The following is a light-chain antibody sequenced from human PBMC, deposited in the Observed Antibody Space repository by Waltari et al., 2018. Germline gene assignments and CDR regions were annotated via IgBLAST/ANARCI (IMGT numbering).Light chain of an antibody. CDR1: PGAVPSGHS. CDR2: DTT. Sequence: QAVATPEPSLTVSPGGTVTLTCRSSPGAVPSGHSPYWFQQRPGQAPRTLIYDTTNKHSWTPARFSGSLLGGKAALTLSVAQPEDEAEYYCLLSYSGAWVFGGGTKLTVL. V-gene: IGLV7-46*01. J-gene: IGLJ3*02. CDR3: LLSYSGAWV.